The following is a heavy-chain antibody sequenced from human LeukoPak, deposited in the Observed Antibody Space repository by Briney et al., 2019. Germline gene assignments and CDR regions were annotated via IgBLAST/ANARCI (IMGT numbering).Heavy chain of an antibody. CDR3: AKGSPETRGGLGY. D-gene: IGHD3-10*01. J-gene: IGHJ4*01. CDR2: ISGSGGST. V-gene: IGHV3-23*01. CDR1: GFTSSSYA. Sequence: GGSLRLSCAASGFTSSSYAMSRVRQAPGEGLEWCSSISGSGGSTYYADSVKGRFTISRDNSKNTLYLQMNSLRAADTTVDYCAKGSPETRGGLGYWGHGTLVTVSS.